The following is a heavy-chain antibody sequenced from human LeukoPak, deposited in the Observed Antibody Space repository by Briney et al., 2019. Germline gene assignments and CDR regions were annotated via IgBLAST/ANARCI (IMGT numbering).Heavy chain of an antibody. D-gene: IGHD3-3*01. CDR2: ISSDSSTV. CDR3: ARDKTYSDFWL. V-gene: IGHV3-48*01. Sequence: PGGSLRLSCAASGFTFSSYSMNWVRQAPGKGLEWISYISSDSSTVYFADSVKGRFTISRDNAKNSLNLQMDSLRAEDTAVYFCARDKTYSDFWLWGQGTLVTVSS. CDR1: GFTFSSYS. J-gene: IGHJ4*02.